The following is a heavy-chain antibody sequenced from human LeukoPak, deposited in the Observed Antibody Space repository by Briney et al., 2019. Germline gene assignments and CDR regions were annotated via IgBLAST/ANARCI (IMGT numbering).Heavy chain of an antibody. Sequence: GSLRLSCAASGFTVSSNYMSWVRPAPGKGLEWVSVIYSGGSTYYADSVKGRFTISRDNAKNSLYLQMNSLRAEDTAVYYCAREPLQGASFHDWGQGTLVTVSS. D-gene: IGHD1-26*01. CDR2: IYSGGST. CDR1: GFTVSSNY. V-gene: IGHV3-66*01. J-gene: IGHJ4*02. CDR3: AREPLQGASFHD.